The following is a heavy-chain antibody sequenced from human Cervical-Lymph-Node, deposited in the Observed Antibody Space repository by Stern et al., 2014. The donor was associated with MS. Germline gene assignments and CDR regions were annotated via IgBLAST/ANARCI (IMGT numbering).Heavy chain of an antibody. CDR1: GFTFSTYW. J-gene: IGHJ4*02. CDR2: IKQDGTDK. V-gene: IGHV3-7*01. D-gene: IGHD5-18*01. CDR3: ARRIQPFDY. Sequence: EVQLGESGGGLVQPGGSVRLSCAASGFTFSTYWMTWVRQAPGKGLEWVANIKQDGTDKYYVDSVKGRFTITRDNDKNSLYLQMNSLRAEDTAVYYCARRIQPFDYWGQGTLVTVSS.